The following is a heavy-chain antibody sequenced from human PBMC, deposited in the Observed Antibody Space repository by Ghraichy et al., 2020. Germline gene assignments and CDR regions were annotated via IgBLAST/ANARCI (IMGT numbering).Heavy chain of an antibody. D-gene: IGHD2-2*01. V-gene: IGHV3-48*03. CDR2: ISSSASTI. CDR1: GFPFSSYE. J-gene: IGHJ4*02. Sequence: GESLNISCAASGFPFSSYEMNWVRQAPGKGLEWVSYISSSASTIYYADSVKGRFTISRDNAKNSLYLQMTSLRAEDTAVYFCARILGYCSSTSCYSYFDYWGQGTLVTVSS. CDR3: ARILGYCSSTSCYSYFDY.